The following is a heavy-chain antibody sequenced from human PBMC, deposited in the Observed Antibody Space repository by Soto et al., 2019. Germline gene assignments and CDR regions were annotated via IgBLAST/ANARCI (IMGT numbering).Heavy chain of an antibody. J-gene: IGHJ4*02. V-gene: IGHV1-69*01. D-gene: IGHD6-13*01. Sequence: QVQLVQSGAELKKPGSSVRVSCKISGDSFSSYAISWVRQAPGEGLEWVGGIIPIFETANYAQKFQGRVTISAVESTNTAYMEVTRLRPEDTDIFYCAASDSSSWQHDYWGQGTLITVSS. CDR1: GDSFSSYA. CDR2: IIPIFETA. CDR3: AASDSSSWQHDY.